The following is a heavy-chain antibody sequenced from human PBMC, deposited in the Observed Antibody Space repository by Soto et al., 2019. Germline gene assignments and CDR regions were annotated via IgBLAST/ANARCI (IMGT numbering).Heavy chain of an antibody. CDR3: AKDVGRVVIAAFDI. V-gene: IGHV3-30*18. D-gene: IGHD2-21*01. Sequence: PGGSLRLSCAASGFTFSSYGMHWVRQAPGKGLEWVAVISYDGSNKYYADSVKGRFTISRDNSKNTLYLQMNSLRAEDTAVYYCAKDVGRVVIAAFDIRGQGTMVTVSS. J-gene: IGHJ3*02. CDR2: ISYDGSNK. CDR1: GFTFSSYG.